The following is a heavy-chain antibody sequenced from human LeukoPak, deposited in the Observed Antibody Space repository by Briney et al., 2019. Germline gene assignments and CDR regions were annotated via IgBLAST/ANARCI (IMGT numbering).Heavy chain of an antibody. CDR2: ISSSSSYI. CDR1: GFTFSSYS. V-gene: IGHV3-21*01. Sequence: GGSLRLSXAASGFTFSSYSMNWVRQTPGKGLEWVSSISSSSSYIDYADSVKGRFTISRDNAKNSLYLQMNSLRAEDTAVYYCARVHNGYYYDSSGYYLARTFDYWGQGTLVTVSS. CDR3: ARVHNGYYYDSSGYYLARTFDY. J-gene: IGHJ4*02. D-gene: IGHD3-22*01.